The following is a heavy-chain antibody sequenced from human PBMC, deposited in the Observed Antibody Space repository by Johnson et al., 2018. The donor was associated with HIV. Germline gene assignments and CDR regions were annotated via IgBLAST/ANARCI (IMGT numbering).Heavy chain of an antibody. Sequence: VQLVESGGVVVQPGRSLRLSCAASGFMFDEYTMHWVRQAPGKGLEWVSLISWDGGSTYYADSVKGRLTISRDNSKNSLYLQMNSLRTEDTALYYCAKDASSGWAGAFDIWGQGTMVTVSS. CDR3: AKDASSGWAGAFDI. CDR1: GFMFDEYT. D-gene: IGHD6-19*01. CDR2: ISWDGGST. J-gene: IGHJ3*02. V-gene: IGHV3-43*01.